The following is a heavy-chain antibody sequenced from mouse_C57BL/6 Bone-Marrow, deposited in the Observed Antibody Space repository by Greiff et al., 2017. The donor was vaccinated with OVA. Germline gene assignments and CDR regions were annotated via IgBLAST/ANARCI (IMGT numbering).Heavy chain of an antibody. V-gene: IGHV3-1*01. CDR3: ARGPSYYYGSSPFDY. CDR1: GYSITSGYD. D-gene: IGHD1-1*01. J-gene: IGHJ2*01. CDR2: ISYSGST. Sequence: EVKLQESGPGMVKPSQSLSLTCTVTGYSITSGYDWHWIRHFPGNKLEWMGYISYSGSTNSNPSLKSRISITHDTSKNHFFLKLNSVTTEDTATYYCARGPSYYYGSSPFDYWGQGTTLTVSS.